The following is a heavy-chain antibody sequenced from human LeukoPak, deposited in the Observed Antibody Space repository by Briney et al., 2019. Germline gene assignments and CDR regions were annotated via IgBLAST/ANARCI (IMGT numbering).Heavy chain of an antibody. CDR2: INHSGST. Sequence: YPSETLSLTCAVYGGSFSGYYWSWIRQPPGKGLEWIGEINHSGSTNYNLSLKSRVTISVDTSKNQFSLKLSSVTAADTAVYYCANLWFGSSYNWFDPWGQGTLVTVSS. D-gene: IGHD3-10*01. V-gene: IGHV4-34*01. J-gene: IGHJ5*02. CDR3: ANLWFGSSYNWFDP. CDR1: GGSFSGYY.